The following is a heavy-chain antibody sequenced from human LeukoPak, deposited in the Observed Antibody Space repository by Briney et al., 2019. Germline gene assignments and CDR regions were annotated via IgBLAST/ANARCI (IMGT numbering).Heavy chain of an antibody. Sequence: SETLSLTCTVSGGSISSYYWSWIRQPPGKGLEWIGYIYYSGSTNYNPSLKSRVTISVDTSKNQFSLKLSSVTAADTAVYYCGREESPHWFAPWGQETLVTVSS. CDR2: IYYSGST. J-gene: IGHJ5*02. V-gene: IGHV4-59*01. D-gene: IGHD2/OR15-2a*01. CDR1: GGSISSYY. CDR3: GREESPHWFAP.